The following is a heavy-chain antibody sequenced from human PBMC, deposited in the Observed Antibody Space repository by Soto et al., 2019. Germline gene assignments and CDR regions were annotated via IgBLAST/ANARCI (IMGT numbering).Heavy chain of an antibody. CDR3: AREPRYCRGGSCSITGDAYDI. J-gene: IGHJ3*02. CDR2: ISNRGDT. Sequence: EVQLVESGGGLVQPGGSLRLSGTASGSIAVDPYLNWVGQPPGKGLKWFSVISNRGDTHYADSVRGRFSLSRDISDNTLHLQMNNLRVEDTAVYYCAREPRYCRGGSCSITGDAYDIWGQGTMVTVSS. CDR1: GSIAVDPY. V-gene: IGHV3-66*01. D-gene: IGHD2-15*01.